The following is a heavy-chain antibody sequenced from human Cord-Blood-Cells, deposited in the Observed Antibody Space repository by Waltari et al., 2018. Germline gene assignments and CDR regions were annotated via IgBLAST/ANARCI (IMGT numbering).Heavy chain of an antibody. D-gene: IGHD2-15*01. CDR3: ASAQGVCSGGSCYSY. J-gene: IGHJ4*02. CDR1: GYTFTSYY. Sequence: QVQLVQSGAEVKKPGASVKVSCKASGYTFTSYYMHWVRQAPGQGLGWMGIINPSGGRTSYAQKFQGRVTMTRDTSTSTVYMELSSLRSEDTAVYYCASAQGVCSGGSCYSYWGQGTLVTVSS. CDR2: INPSGGRT. V-gene: IGHV1-46*01.